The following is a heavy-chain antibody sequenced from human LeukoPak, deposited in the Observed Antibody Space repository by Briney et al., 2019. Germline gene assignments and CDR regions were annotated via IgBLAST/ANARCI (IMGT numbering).Heavy chain of an antibody. J-gene: IGHJ4*02. V-gene: IGHV3-23*01. CDR1: GFTFGSYA. CDR3: ARDHPGSGWYVGY. CDR2: ISGSGGSP. Sequence: GRSLRLSCAASGFTFGSYAMGWVRQAPGKGLEWVSGISGSGGSPYYTDSVKGRFTISKDNSKDTLYLQMNSLRDEDTAVYYCARDHPGSGWYVGYWGQGILVTVSS. D-gene: IGHD6-19*01.